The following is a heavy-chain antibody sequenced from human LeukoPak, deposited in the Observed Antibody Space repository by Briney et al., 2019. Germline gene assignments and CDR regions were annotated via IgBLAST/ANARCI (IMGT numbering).Heavy chain of an antibody. CDR2: ISSSSSYI. CDR1: EFIFSNYG. V-gene: IGHV3-21*04. J-gene: IGHJ4*02. Sequence: GGSLRLSCAASEFIFSNYGMCWVRQAPGKGLEWVSSISSSSSYIYYADSVKGRFTISRDNAKNSLYLQMNSLRAEDTAVYYCAKEPITMVRGVIMNWGQGTLVTVSS. CDR3: AKEPITMVRGVIMN. D-gene: IGHD3-10*01.